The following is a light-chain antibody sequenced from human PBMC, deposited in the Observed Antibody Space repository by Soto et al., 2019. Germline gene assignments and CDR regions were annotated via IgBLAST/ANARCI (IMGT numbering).Light chain of an antibody. CDR2: AAS. J-gene: IGKJ4*01. CDR1: QSISDS. V-gene: IGKV1-39*01. Sequence: DIKLTQSPSSLSASVGDRVSITCRASQSISDSLHWYQQKPGQAPKLLIYAASSLQSGVPSRFSGRGSGTDFTLTISSLQPEDFAFYYCQQSDNIPLTFGGGTKVESK. CDR3: QQSDNIPLT.